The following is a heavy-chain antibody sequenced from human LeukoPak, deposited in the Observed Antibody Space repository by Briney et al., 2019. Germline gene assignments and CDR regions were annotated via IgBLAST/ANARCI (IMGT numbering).Heavy chain of an antibody. J-gene: IGHJ4*02. V-gene: IGHV3-74*01. D-gene: IGHD6-13*01. Sequence: PGKALRLSCAASVFTFSNFGMQWVCQGPGKGLVWVSCINSDGSRTTYADSVKGRFTISRDNAKNTLYLQMNTLRVEDTAVYYCARGSWSAADTNIDYWGQGTLVTVSS. CDR2: INSDGSRT. CDR3: ARGSWSAADTNIDY. CDR1: VFTFSNFG.